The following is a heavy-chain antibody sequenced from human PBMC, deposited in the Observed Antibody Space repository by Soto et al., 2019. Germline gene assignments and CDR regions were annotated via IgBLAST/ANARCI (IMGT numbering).Heavy chain of an antibody. CDR2: INHSGST. CDR3: ARGWGRIFDY. V-gene: IGHV4-34*01. J-gene: IGHJ4*02. CDR1: GGSFSGYY. D-gene: IGHD7-27*01. Sequence: QVQLQQWGAGLLKPSETLSLTCAVYGGSFSGYYWSWIRQPPGKGLEWIGEINHSGSTNYNPSLKSRVTISVDTSKNQFSLKLSSVTAADTAVYYCARGWGRIFDYWGQGTQVTVSS.